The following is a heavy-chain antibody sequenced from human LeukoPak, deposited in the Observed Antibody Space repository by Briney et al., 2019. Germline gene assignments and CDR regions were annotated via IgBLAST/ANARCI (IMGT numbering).Heavy chain of an antibody. D-gene: IGHD2-15*01. V-gene: IGHV3-74*01. CDR2: INTQGTYT. CDR3: VIDLGDYNDF. CDR1: GFTFDDYA. Sequence: PGRSLRLSCAASGFTFDDYAMPWVRQDPGRGLLWVSRINTQGTYTNYADSVKGRFTISRDNAKNTLYLQMSSLRADDTAVYYCVIDLGDYNDFWGQGTLVSVSS. J-gene: IGHJ4*02.